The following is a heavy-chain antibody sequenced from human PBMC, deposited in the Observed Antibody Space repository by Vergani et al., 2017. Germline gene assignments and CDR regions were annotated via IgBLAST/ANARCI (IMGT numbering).Heavy chain of an antibody. J-gene: IGHJ3*02. Sequence: QVQLQESGPGLVKASQTLSLTCNVSGAYVGSGGYYWSWVRQRPGMGLDWIGYIYYSGTTYQNPSLDSRLSLSLDTSENHLSLKLTDVTAADTAVYYCAKVGRAEVAGTFDAVDILRQGTMVTVSS. CDR2: IYYSGTT. D-gene: IGHD6-19*01. CDR1: GAYVGSGGYY. V-gene: IGHV4-31*03. CDR3: AKVGRAEVAGTFDAVDI.